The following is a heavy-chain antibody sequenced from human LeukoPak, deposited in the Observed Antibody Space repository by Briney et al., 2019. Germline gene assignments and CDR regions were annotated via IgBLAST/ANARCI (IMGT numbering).Heavy chain of an antibody. CDR2: INPYNGNT. D-gene: IGHD3-10*01. CDR1: GYTFATYG. J-gene: IGHJ4*02. CDR3: ARELYSRFEY. Sequence: ASVKVSCKASGYTFATYGISWVRQAPGQGPEWMGWINPYNGNTKYAQNFQGRVTMTTDTSTSTAYIEVRSLRSDDTAVYYCARELYSRFEYWGQGTLVTVSS. V-gene: IGHV1-18*01.